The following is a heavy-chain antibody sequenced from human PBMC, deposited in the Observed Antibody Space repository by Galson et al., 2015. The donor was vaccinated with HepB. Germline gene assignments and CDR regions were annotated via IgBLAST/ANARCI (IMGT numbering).Heavy chain of an antibody. V-gene: IGHV4-61*01. Sequence: SETLSLTCTVSGGSVSSDNYYWSWIRQSPGKGLEWIGYIFHTGTTNYNPSLKSRVTMSVDTSKNQFSLKLNSVTAADTAVYYCARDGGWFDPWGQGTLVTVSS. CDR3: ARDGGWFDP. CDR1: GGSVSSDNYY. D-gene: IGHD3-16*01. CDR2: IFHTGTT. J-gene: IGHJ5*02.